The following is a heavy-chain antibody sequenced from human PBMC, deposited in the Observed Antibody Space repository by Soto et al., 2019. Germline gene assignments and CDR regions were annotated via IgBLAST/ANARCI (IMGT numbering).Heavy chain of an antibody. D-gene: IGHD6-6*01. J-gene: IGHJ4*02. CDR3: ARELRSARTQPFDY. CDR1: GFTFSSYG. Sequence: GGSLRLSCAASGFTFSSYGMHWVRQAPGKGLEWVAVIWYDGSNKYYADSVKGRFTISRDNSKNTLYLQMNSLRAEDTAVYYCARELRSARTQPFDYWCQGLLVTLSS. V-gene: IGHV3-33*01. CDR2: IWYDGSNK.